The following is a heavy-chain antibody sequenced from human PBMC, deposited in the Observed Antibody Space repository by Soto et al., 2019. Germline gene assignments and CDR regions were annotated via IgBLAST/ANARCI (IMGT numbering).Heavy chain of an antibody. CDR1: GFTFSTYG. V-gene: IGHV3-30*18. CDR2: ISYNGRNT. J-gene: IGHJ4*02. D-gene: IGHD6-13*01. CDR3: AKDKIQHSSWFLFDY. Sequence: GSLRLSCAASGFTFSTYGMHWVRQAPGKGLEWVAVISYNGRNTYYADSVKGRFTISRDNSKNTLYLQMNSLRAEDTALYYCAKDKIQHSSWFLFDYWGQGALVTVSS.